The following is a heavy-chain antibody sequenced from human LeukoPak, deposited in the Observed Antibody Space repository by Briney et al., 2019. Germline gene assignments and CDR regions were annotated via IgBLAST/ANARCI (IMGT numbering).Heavy chain of an antibody. CDR3: ARKLRLGGNWFDP. CDR2: IIPISGTT. D-gene: IGHD1-26*01. Sequence: ASVKVSCKTSGGTFTSYAVTWVRQAPGQGLEWMGKIIPISGTTNYAQKFQGRVTFTADESTSTAYMELSSLRSEDTALYYCARKLRLGGNWFDPWGQGTLVTVSS. V-gene: IGHV1-69*15. CDR1: GGTFTSYA. J-gene: IGHJ5*02.